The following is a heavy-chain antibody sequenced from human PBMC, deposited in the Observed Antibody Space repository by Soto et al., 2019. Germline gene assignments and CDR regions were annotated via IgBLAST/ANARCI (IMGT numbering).Heavy chain of an antibody. J-gene: IGHJ4*02. CDR3: ARQDSSGSQKYFDY. D-gene: IGHD6-19*01. CDR1: GGSISSSSYY. CDR2: IYYSGST. Sequence: SETLSLPCTVSGGSISSSSYYWGWIRQPPGKGLEWIGSIYYSGSTYYNPSLKSRVTISVDTSKNQFSLKLSSVTAADTAVYYCARQDSSGSQKYFDYWGQGTLVT. V-gene: IGHV4-39*01.